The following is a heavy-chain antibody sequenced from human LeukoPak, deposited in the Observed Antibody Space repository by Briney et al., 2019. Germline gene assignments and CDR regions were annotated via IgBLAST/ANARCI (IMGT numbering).Heavy chain of an antibody. CDR1: GGSFSGYY. D-gene: IGHD4-17*01. Sequence: KPSETLSLTCAAYGGSFSGYYWSWIRQPPGKGLEWIGEINHSGSTNYNPSLKSRVTISVDTSKNQFSLKLSSVTAADTAVYYCARILDYGDYRQPIDYWGQGTLVTVSS. J-gene: IGHJ4*02. V-gene: IGHV4-34*01. CDR2: INHSGST. CDR3: ARILDYGDYRQPIDY.